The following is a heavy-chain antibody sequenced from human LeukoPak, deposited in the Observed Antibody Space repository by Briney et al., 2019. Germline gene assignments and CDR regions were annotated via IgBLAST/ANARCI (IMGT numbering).Heavy chain of an antibody. J-gene: IGHJ4*02. CDR2: INHSGST. D-gene: IGHD3-10*01. CDR3: ARRPPYYYGSGRPDDDY. Sequence: PSETLSLTCAVYGGSFSGYYWSWIRQPPGKGLEWIGEINHSGSTNYNPSLKSRVTISVDTSKNQFSLKLSSVTAADTAVYYCARRPPYYYGSGRPDDDYWGQGTLVTVSS. CDR1: GGSFSGYY. V-gene: IGHV4-34*01.